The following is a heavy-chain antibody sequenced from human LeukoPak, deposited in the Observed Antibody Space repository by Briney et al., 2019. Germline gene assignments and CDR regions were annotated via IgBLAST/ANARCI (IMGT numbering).Heavy chain of an antibody. CDR2: ISWNSGSI. CDR3: AKDGGGYNWGHYYYYMDV. D-gene: IGHD5-24*01. Sequence: GGSLRLSCAASGFTFDDYAMHWVRQAPGKGLEWVSGISWNSGSIGYADSVKGRFTISRDNAKNSLYLQMNSLRAEDTALYYCAKDGGGYNWGHYYYYMDVWGKGTTVTISS. V-gene: IGHV3-9*01. J-gene: IGHJ6*03. CDR1: GFTFDDYA.